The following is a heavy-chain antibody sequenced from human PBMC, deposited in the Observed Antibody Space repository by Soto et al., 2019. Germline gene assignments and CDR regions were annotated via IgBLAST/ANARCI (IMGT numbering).Heavy chain of an antibody. CDR1: GDSISSYY. D-gene: IGHD5-18*01. CDR2: LYYGRSA. Sequence: SETLSLTCAVSGDSISSYYCMWIRQPPGKGLESIGYLYYGRSANYNPSLKSRVTLSVDTSTNQCSLTLSSMTAEDTAVYYCVSDRGYGHASVPYSWGQGTLVTVSS. J-gene: IGHJ4*02. CDR3: VSDRGYGHASVPYS. V-gene: IGHV4-59*01.